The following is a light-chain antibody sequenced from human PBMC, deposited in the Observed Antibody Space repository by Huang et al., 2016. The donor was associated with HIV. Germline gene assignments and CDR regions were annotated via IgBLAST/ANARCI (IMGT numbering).Light chain of an antibody. J-gene: IGKJ2*01. Sequence: DTRMTQSPSSLSATVGDRVTITCQASQDIINYLSWYQQKPGKAPKVLIYDASNLEAGVPSRFSGGGSGTDFTLTISSLQPEDIATYFCQQYDSFPFTFGQGTKLDIK. CDR2: DAS. V-gene: IGKV1-33*01. CDR1: QDIINY. CDR3: QQYDSFPFT.